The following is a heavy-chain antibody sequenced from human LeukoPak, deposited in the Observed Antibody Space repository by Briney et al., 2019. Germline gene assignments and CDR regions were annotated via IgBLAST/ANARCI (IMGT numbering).Heavy chain of an antibody. V-gene: IGHV1-18*01. CDR1: GYSFGNYY. CDR2: VSGFNDYT. Sequence: ASVKVSCKASGYSFGNYYIAWVRQAPGQGPEWMGWVSGFNDYTTYAQKFQDRVTMTRDTSTSTAYLELRSLRSDDTAVYYCARPMDEYRFGGVAYWGQGTLVTVSS. J-gene: IGHJ4*02. D-gene: IGHD2-15*01. CDR3: ARPMDEYRFGGVAY.